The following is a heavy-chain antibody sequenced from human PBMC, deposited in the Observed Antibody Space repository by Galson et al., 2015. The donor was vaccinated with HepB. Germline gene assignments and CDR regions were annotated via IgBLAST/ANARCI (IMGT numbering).Heavy chain of an antibody. Sequence: SETLSLTCAVYGGSFSGYYWSWIRQPPGKGLEWIGEINHSGSTNYNPSLKSRVTISVDTSKNQFSLKLSSVTAADTAVYYCARGYSSSSQSGSYDPPFDYWGQGTLVTVSS. CDR2: INHSGST. CDR1: GGSFSGYY. CDR3: ARGYSSSSQSGSYDPPFDY. J-gene: IGHJ4*02. V-gene: IGHV4-34*01. D-gene: IGHD6-6*01.